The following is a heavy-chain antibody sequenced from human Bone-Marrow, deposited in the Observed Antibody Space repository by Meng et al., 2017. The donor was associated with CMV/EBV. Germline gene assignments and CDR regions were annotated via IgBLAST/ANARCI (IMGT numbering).Heavy chain of an antibody. CDR3: AREGSRDGYTKTGFDY. J-gene: IGHJ4*02. CDR2: IYTSGST. V-gene: IGHV4-61*02. Sequence: QVQLQESGPGLVKPSQTLSLTCTVSGGSISSGSYYWSWIRQPAGKGLEWIGRIYTSGSTNYNPSLKSRVTISVDTSKNQFSLKLSSVTAADTAVYYCAREGSRDGYTKTGFDYWGQGTLVTVSS. CDR1: GGSISSGSYY. D-gene: IGHD5-24*01.